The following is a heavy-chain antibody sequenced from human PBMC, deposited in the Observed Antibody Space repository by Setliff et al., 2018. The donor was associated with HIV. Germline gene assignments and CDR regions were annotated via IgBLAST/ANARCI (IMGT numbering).Heavy chain of an antibody. D-gene: IGHD5-18*01. CDR3: ARDDSNGNTDAFDI. J-gene: IGHJ3*02. CDR2: IKQDGSKA. V-gene: IGHV3-7*04. Sequence: PGRSLRLSCAASGFTFSSYWMSWVRQAPGKGLEWVADIKQDGSKAYYMDSVKGRFTISRDNPKNSLYLQMTSLRAEDTAVYYCARDDSNGNTDAFDIWGQGTTVTVSS. CDR1: GFTFSSYW.